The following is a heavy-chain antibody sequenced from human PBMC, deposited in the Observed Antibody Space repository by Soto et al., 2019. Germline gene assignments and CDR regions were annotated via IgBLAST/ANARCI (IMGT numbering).Heavy chain of an antibody. V-gene: IGHV1-3*01. CDR2: INAGNGNT. CDR1: GYTFTSYA. Sequence: QVQLVQSGAEVKKPGASVKVSCKASGYTFTSYAMHWVRQAPGQRLEWMGWINAGNGNTKYSQKFQGRVTITRDTSASTADMELSSLRSEDTAVYYCARVGPPYYYYGMDVWGKGTTVTVSS. CDR3: ARVGPPYYYYGMDV. J-gene: IGHJ6*04.